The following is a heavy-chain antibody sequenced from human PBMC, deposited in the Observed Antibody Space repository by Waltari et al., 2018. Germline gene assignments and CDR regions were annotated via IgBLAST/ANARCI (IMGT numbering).Heavy chain of an antibody. Sequence: QLQLQESGPGLVKPSETLSPTCTVSGGSISSSRYYWGWIRQPPGKGLEGIGSIYYSGSTYYNPSLKSRVTISVDTSKNQFSLKLSSVTAADTAVYYCARDYYGSGSYYWFDPWGQGTLVTVSS. J-gene: IGHJ5*02. CDR1: GGSISSSRYY. D-gene: IGHD3-10*01. CDR2: IYYSGST. CDR3: ARDYYGSGSYYWFDP. V-gene: IGHV4-39*02.